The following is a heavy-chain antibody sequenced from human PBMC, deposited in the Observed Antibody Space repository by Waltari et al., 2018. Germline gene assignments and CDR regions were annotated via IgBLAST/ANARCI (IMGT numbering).Heavy chain of an antibody. V-gene: IGHV4-34*01. Sequence: QVQLQQWGAGLLKPSETLSLTCVIHSGSFSGFHWSWLRQPPGQGLGWIGEILPSGGNNYNPSLKGRVSMSVDTFKNQFSLRVVSVDAADTAVYYCARGGDCGGDCVLGYWGQGTLVTVSS. CDR1: SGSFSGFH. CDR2: ILPSGGN. J-gene: IGHJ4*02. CDR3: ARGGDCGGDCVLGY. D-gene: IGHD2-21*02.